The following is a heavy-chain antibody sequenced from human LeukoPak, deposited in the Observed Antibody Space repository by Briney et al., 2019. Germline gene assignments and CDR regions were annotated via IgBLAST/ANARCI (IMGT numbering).Heavy chain of an antibody. J-gene: IGHJ5*02. CDR3: ARADYDSWSGYYTGNWFGP. Sequence: SETLSLTCTVSGGSISSYYWSWIRQLPGKGLEWIGYIYYSGSTNYNPSLKSRVTISVDTSKNQFSLKLSSVTAADTAVYYCARADYDSWSGYYTGNWFGPWGQGTLVTVSS. V-gene: IGHV4-59*01. CDR1: GGSISSYY. D-gene: IGHD3-3*01. CDR2: IYYSGST.